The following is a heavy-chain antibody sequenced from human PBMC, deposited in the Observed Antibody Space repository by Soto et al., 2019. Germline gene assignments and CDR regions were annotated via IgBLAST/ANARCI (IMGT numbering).Heavy chain of an antibody. D-gene: IGHD6-19*01. CDR3: AKDSSSGWWNAFDI. J-gene: IGHJ3*02. CDR1: GFTFSNYA. Sequence: AGGSLRLSCAASGFTFSNYAMNWVRQAPGKGLEWVSAIFGSGGSTFYADSVKGRFTISRDNSKNTLFLQMNSLRAEDTAVYYCAKDSSSGWWNAFDIWGQGTMVTVSS. CDR2: IFGSGGST. V-gene: IGHV3-23*01.